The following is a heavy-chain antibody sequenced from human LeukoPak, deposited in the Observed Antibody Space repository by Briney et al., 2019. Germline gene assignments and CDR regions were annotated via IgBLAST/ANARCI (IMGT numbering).Heavy chain of an antibody. CDR1: GGSSSGYY. CDR2: INHSGST. D-gene: IGHD2-2*01. J-gene: IGHJ4*02. V-gene: IGHV4-34*01. Sequence: PSETLSLTCAVYGGSSSGYYWSWIRQPPGKGLEWIGEINHSGSTNYNPSLKSRVTISVDTSKNQFSLKLSSVTAADTAVYYCARDRPRYCSSTSCQRALDYWGQGTLVTVSS. CDR3: ARDRPRYCSSTSCQRALDY.